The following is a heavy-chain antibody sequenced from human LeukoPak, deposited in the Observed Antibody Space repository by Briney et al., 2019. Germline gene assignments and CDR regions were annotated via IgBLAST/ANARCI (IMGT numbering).Heavy chain of an antibody. V-gene: IGHV4-31*03. D-gene: IGHD4-17*01. CDR1: GGSISSGGYY. CDR2: IYYSGFT. J-gene: IGHJ4*02. Sequence: PSQTLSLTCTVSGGSISSGGYYWSWIRQHPGKGLEWIGYIYYSGFTYYNPSLKSRVTISLDMSNNQFSLKLSSVTAADTAVYYCARGTTVTTNFDYWGQGTLVTVSS. CDR3: ARGTTVTTNFDY.